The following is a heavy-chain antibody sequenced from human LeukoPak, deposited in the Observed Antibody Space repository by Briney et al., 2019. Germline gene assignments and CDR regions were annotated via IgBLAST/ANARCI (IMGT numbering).Heavy chain of an antibody. CDR1: GYAFTNYG. V-gene: IGHV1-18*01. D-gene: IGHD3-22*01. CDR3: ARDLGDSSGYYN. CDR2: ISGYNGNT. Sequence: ASVKVSCKASGYAFTNYGFSWVRQAPGQGLEWMGWISGYNGNTKYAQKVQGRVTMTTDTSTSTAYMELRNLKSDDTAVYYCARDLGDSSGYYNWGQGTLVTVSS. J-gene: IGHJ4*02.